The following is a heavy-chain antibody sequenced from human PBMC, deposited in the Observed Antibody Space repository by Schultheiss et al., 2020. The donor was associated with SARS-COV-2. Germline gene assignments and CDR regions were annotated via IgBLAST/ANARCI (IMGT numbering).Heavy chain of an antibody. Sequence: SETLSLTCAVSGGSISSGGYSWSWIRQPPGKGLEWIGYIYYSGSTYYNPSLKSRVTISVDTSKNQFSLKLSSVTAADTAVYYCARDRLWFRELGSVGMDVWGQGTTVTVSS. V-gene: IGHV4-31*11. J-gene: IGHJ6*02. CDR3: ARDRLWFRELGSVGMDV. CDR1: GGSISSGGYS. D-gene: IGHD3-10*01. CDR2: IYYSGST.